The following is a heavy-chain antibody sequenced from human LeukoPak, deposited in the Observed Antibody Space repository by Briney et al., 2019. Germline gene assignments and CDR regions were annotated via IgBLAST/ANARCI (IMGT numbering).Heavy chain of an antibody. CDR2: IYYSGST. CDR1: GGSISSGDYY. V-gene: IGHV4-30-4*01. Sequence: SETLSLTCTVSGGSISSGDYYWSWIRQPPGKGLEWIGYIYYSGSTYYNPSLKSRVTISVDTSKNQFSLKLSSVTAADTAVYYCARATPYSSSWPTDNWGQGTLVTVSS. D-gene: IGHD6-13*01. CDR3: ARATPYSSSWPTDN. J-gene: IGHJ4*02.